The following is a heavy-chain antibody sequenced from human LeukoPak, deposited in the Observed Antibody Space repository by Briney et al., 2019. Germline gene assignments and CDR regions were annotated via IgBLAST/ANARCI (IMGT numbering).Heavy chain of an antibody. D-gene: IGHD6-13*01. V-gene: IGHV3-23*01. CDR1: GFTFSSYA. J-gene: IGHJ4*02. CDR2: ISGSGGST. CDR3: AKVGGGAWQQLVTYYFDY. Sequence: GGSLRLSCAASGFTFSSYAMNWVRQAPGKGLEWVSSISGSGGSTYYADSVKGRFTISRESSKNTLYLQMNSLRAADTAVYYCAKVGGGAWQQLVTYYFDYWGQGTLVTVSS.